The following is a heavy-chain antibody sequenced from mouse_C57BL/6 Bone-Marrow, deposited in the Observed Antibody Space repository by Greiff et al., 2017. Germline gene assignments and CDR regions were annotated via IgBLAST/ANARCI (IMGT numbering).Heavy chain of an antibody. Sequence: EVQVVESGGGLVKPGGSLKLSCAASGFTFSSYTMSWVRQTPEKRLEWVATISGGGGNTYYPDSVKGRFTISRDNAKNTLYLQMSSLRSEDTALYYCASHYDYDYFDYWGQGTTLTVSS. V-gene: IGHV5-9*01. CDR3: ASHYDYDYFDY. J-gene: IGHJ2*01. CDR2: ISGGGGNT. CDR1: GFTFSSYT. D-gene: IGHD2-4*01.